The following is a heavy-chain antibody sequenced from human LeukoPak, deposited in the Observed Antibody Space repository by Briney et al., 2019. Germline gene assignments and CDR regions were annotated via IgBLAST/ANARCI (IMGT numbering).Heavy chain of an antibody. CDR3: ARGMRTYFDY. CDR2: IKQDGSEK. Sequence: GGSLRLSCAPSGFTFSSYWMSWVRQAPGKGREWVANIKQDGSEKYYVDSVKGRFTISRDNAKNSLYLQMNSLRAEDTAVYYCARGMRTYFDYWGQGTLVTVSS. V-gene: IGHV3-7*01. CDR1: GFTFSSYW. D-gene: IGHD1/OR15-1a*01. J-gene: IGHJ4*02.